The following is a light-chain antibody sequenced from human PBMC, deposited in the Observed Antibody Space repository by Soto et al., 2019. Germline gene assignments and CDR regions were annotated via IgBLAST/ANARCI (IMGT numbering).Light chain of an antibody. Sequence: EIRLTQSPGTLSLSPGVRATLSCRASQSVRNSYLAWYQQKPGQAPRLLIYGASGRATGIPDRFSGSGSGTDFKLTISRLEPEDLAVYYCQQYGSSPYTFGQGTKLE. CDR2: GAS. CDR3: QQYGSSPYT. CDR1: QSVRNSY. J-gene: IGKJ2*01. V-gene: IGKV3-20*01.